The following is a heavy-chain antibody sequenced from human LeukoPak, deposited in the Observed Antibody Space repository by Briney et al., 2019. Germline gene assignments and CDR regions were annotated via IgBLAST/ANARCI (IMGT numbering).Heavy chain of an antibody. Sequence: GASVKVSCKASGYTFTTYDINWVRQATGPGLEWMGWMNPNSGNTGYAQKFQGRVTMTRNTSMSTAYMELNSLRSEDTAVYYCARANYYGSGKKDLDYWGQGTLVTVSS. CDR2: MNPNSGNT. CDR3: ARANYYGSGKKDLDY. CDR1: GYTFTTYD. D-gene: IGHD3-10*01. J-gene: IGHJ4*02. V-gene: IGHV1-8*01.